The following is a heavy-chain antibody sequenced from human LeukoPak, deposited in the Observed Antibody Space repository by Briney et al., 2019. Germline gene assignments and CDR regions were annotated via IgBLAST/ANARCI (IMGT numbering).Heavy chain of an antibody. CDR3: AGGTGELSE. D-gene: IGHD1-7*01. CDR2: IYTSGSS. V-gene: IGHV4-59*10. CDR1: CASISSYY. J-gene: IGHJ4*02. Sequence: SETLSLTCAVSCASISSYYWSWIRQPAGKGLEWIGRIYTSGSSHSNPSLGSRVTISADKSKNQVSLKLSSVTAADTAVYYCAGGTGELSEWGQGGLVTVSS.